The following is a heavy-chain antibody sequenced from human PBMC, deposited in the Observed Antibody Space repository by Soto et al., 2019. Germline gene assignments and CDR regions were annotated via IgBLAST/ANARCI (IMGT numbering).Heavy chain of an antibody. V-gene: IGHV1-69*12. CDR2: IIPMFGTA. CDR1: GGTFSTDS. Sequence: QVQLVQSGAEVKKPGSSVKVSCKASGGTFSTDSISWVRQAPGQGLEWMGGIIPMFGTANNAQKFQGRVTITADESTXXXXXXXXXXXSXXXXXXXCAREIDGYYGMDVWGQGTTVTV. CDR3: AREIDGYYGMDV. J-gene: IGHJ6*02.